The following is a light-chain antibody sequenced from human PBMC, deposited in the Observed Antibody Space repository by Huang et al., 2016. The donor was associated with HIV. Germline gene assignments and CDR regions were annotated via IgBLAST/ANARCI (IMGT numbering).Light chain of an antibody. J-gene: IGKJ1*01. CDR2: GAS. V-gene: IGKV3-15*01. CDR1: QSVNSN. Sequence: ETVMTQSPATLSVSPGERATLACRASQSVNSNLAWYQQKPGQAPRLLIFGASTRATGIPARCSGSKSGSEFTLTITSLQSEDFAVYYCQQYNNWPPWT. CDR3: QQYNNWPPWT.